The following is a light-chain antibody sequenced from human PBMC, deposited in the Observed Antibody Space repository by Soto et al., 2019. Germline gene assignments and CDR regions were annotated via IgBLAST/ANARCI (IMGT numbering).Light chain of an antibody. CDR2: AAS. Sequence: DIQMTQSPSSLSASVGDRVTITCRASRGIGHYLAWYQQKPGKVPSLLIYAASTLQSGVSSRFSGSRSGTDFTVTISSLQPGDVATYYCQKYDDAPLSFGGGTKVEI. J-gene: IGKJ4*01. CDR1: RGIGHY. V-gene: IGKV1-27*01. CDR3: QKYDDAPLS.